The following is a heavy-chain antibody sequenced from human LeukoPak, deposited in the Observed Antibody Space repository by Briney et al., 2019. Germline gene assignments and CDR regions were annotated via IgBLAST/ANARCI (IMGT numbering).Heavy chain of an antibody. CDR1: GFTFSSYE. Sequence: LPGGSLRLSCAASGFTFSSYEMNWVRQAPGKGLEWVSYISSSGSTIYYADSVKGRFTISRDNSKNTLYLQMNSLRTEDTAVYYCAKDLTGSSWTFDYWGQGTLVTVSS. V-gene: IGHV3-48*03. D-gene: IGHD6-13*01. CDR2: ISSSGSTI. J-gene: IGHJ4*02. CDR3: AKDLTGSSWTFDY.